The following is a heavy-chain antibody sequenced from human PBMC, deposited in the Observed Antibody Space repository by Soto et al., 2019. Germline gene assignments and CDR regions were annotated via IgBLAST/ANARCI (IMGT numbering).Heavy chain of an antibody. D-gene: IGHD3-10*01. CDR1: GGSISSGGYY. Sequence: PSETLSLTCTVSGGSISSGGYYWSWIRQHPGKGLEWIGYIYYSGSTNYNPSLKSRVTISVDTSKNQFSLKLSSVTAADTAVYYCARHVGLRDSYDYWGQGTLVTVSS. V-gene: IGHV4-61*08. J-gene: IGHJ4*02. CDR3: ARHVGLRDSYDY. CDR2: IYYSGST.